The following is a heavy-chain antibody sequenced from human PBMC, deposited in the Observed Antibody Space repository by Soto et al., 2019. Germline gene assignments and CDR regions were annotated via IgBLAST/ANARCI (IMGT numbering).Heavy chain of an antibody. CDR2: ISYDGSNK. CDR3: ARADMVVVPAAITDYGMDV. J-gene: IGHJ6*02. CDR1: GFTFSSYA. D-gene: IGHD2-2*02. V-gene: IGHV3-30-3*01. Sequence: GALRLSCAASGFTFSSYAMHWVRQAPGKGLEGVAVISYDGSNKYYGDSVKGRFTISRDNSKNTLYLQMNSLGAEDTAVYYWARADMVVVPAAITDYGMDVWGQGTTVTVSS.